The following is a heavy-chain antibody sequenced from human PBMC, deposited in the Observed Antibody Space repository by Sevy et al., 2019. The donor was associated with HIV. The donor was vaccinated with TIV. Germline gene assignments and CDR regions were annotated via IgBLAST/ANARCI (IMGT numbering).Heavy chain of an antibody. J-gene: IGHJ5*02. CDR3: ARSPPVVVVPGAPSWFDP. CDR2: INESGIT. V-gene: IGHV4-34*01. Sequence: SETLSLTCAVHDGSFSGYCWNWIRQLPGKGLEWIGAINESGITYYNPSLKSRVTISVDTSKKQFSLKLNSVTAVDSAVYFCARSPPVVVVPGAPSWFDPWGQGTLVTVSS. D-gene: IGHD2-2*01. CDR1: DGSFSGYC.